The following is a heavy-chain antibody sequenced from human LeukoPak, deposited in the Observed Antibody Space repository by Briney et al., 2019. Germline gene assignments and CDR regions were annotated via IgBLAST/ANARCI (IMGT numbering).Heavy chain of an antibody. Sequence: ASVTLSCKASGGTFSSYAISWVRQPHGQGLEWMGRIIPIFGIANYAQKFQGRVTITADKSTSKAYMELSSLRSEDTAVYYCARDSRVVVVPAAMKYYYYGMDVWGQGTTVTVSS. V-gene: IGHV1-69*04. J-gene: IGHJ6*02. CDR1: GGTFSSYA. D-gene: IGHD2-2*01. CDR3: ARDSRVVVVPAAMKYYYYGMDV. CDR2: IIPIFGIA.